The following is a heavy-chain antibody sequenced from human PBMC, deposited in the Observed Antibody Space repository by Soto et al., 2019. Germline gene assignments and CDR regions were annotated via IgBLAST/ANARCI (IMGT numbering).Heavy chain of an antibody. J-gene: IGHJ4*02. V-gene: IGHV1-69*06. CDR2: IIPIFGTA. Sequence: QVQLVQSGAEVKKPGSSVKVSCKASGGTFSNYVINWVRQAPGQGLEWMGGIIPIFGTANYAQKFQGRVTITADKSTSTAYMELNSLRSEDTAVYYCAGRCDSTSCLAHFDYWGQGTLVTVSS. CDR3: AGRCDSTSCLAHFDY. D-gene: IGHD2-2*01. CDR1: GGTFSNYV.